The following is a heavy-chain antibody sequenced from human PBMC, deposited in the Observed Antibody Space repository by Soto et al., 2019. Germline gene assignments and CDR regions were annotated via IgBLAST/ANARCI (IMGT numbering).Heavy chain of an antibody. CDR2: IYYSGST. V-gene: IGHV4-59*01. J-gene: IGHJ5*02. CDR1: GGSISSYY. Sequence: NPSETLSLTCTVSGGSISSYYWSWIRQPPGKGLEWIGYIYYSGSTNYNPSLKSRVTISVDTSKNQFSLKLSSVTAADTAVYYCARDRGYCSGGSCYFLTWFDPWGQGTLVTVSS. D-gene: IGHD2-15*01. CDR3: ARDRGYCSGGSCYFLTWFDP.